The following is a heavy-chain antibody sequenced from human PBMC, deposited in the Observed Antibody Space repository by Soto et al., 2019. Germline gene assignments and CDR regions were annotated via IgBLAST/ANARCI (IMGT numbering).Heavy chain of an antibody. CDR3: ARVVQKDGGLLSNYYYGLDV. V-gene: IGHV4-61*01. J-gene: IGHJ6*02. CDR2: IHYSGSA. D-gene: IGHD3-10*01. CDR1: GGSVTCGYYY. Sequence: TSETLSLTCTASGGSVTCGYYYWSWIRQPPGKGLEWIGYIHYSGSANYNPSLKSRVTISVDTSKNQFSLKLSSVTAADTAVYYCARVVQKDGGLLSNYYYGLDVWGQGTPVTVSS.